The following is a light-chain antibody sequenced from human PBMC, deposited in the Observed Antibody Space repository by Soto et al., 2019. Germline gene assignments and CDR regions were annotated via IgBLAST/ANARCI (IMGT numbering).Light chain of an antibody. V-gene: IGKV1-5*03. CDR1: QSISSW. Sequence: IQMTQFPSTVSXXVXXXXTXXXLASQSISSWLAWYQQTPGKAPKLVIYKATSLESGVTSRFSGSGSGTEFTLTICSLQPDDCATYYCQHVNSYSEAFVQGTKADIK. J-gene: IGKJ1*01. CDR2: KAT. CDR3: QHVNSYSEA.